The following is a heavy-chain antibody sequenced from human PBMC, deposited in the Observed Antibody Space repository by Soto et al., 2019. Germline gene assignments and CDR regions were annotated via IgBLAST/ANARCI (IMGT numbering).Heavy chain of an antibody. V-gene: IGHV1-69*13. D-gene: IGHD3-22*01. Sequence: ASVKVSCKASGGTFSSYAISWVRQAPGQGLEWMGGIIPIFGTADYAQKFQGRVTITADESTSTAYMELSSLRSEDTAVYYCARDEAYYYDSSDAWFDPWGQGTLVTVSS. J-gene: IGHJ5*02. CDR3: ARDEAYYYDSSDAWFDP. CDR2: IIPIFGTA. CDR1: GGTFSSYA.